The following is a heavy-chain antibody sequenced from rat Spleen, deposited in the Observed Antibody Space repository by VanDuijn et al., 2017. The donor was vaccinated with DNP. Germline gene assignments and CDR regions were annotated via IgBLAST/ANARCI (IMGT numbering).Heavy chain of an antibody. Sequence: EVQLVETGGGLVQPGRSLKLSCVASGFTFSSYWMYWIRQAPGKGLEWVASITTDGGSTYYRDSVKGRFTISRDNAKSTLYLQMNSLRSEDTATYYCTREGNGYHYFDYWGQGVMVTVSS. J-gene: IGHJ2*01. CDR2: ITTDGGST. CDR3: TREGNGYHYFDY. CDR1: GFTFSSYW. V-gene: IGHV5-58*01. D-gene: IGHD1-4*01.